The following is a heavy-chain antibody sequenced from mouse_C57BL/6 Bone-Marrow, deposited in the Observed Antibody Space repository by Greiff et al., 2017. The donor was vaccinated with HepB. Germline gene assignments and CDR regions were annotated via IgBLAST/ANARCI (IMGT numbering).Heavy chain of an antibody. CDR2: ISSGGDYI. Sequence: DVMLVESGEGLVKPGGSLKLSCAASGFTFSSYAMSWVRQTPEKRLEWVAYISSGGDYIYYADNVKGRFTIYRDNARNTLYLQMSSLKSEDTAMYYGTGLTETRGVFAYWGQGTLVTVSA. J-gene: IGHJ3*01. V-gene: IGHV5-9-1*02. D-gene: IGHD4-1*01. CDR3: TGLTETRGVFAY. CDR1: GFTFSSYA.